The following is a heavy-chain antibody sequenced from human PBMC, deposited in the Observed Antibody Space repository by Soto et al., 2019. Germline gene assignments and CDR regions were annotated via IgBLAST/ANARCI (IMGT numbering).Heavy chain of an antibody. D-gene: IGHD2-2*01. CDR2: ISSSSSTI. CDR3: ARVRYCSSTSCADAFDI. V-gene: IGHV3-48*02. J-gene: IGHJ3*02. Sequence: EVQLVESGGGLVQPGGSLRLSCAASGFTFSSYSMNWVRQAPGKGLEWVSYISSSSSTIYYADSVKGRFIISRDNAKNSLYLQMNSLRDEDTAVYYCARVRYCSSTSCADAFDIWGQGTMVTVSS. CDR1: GFTFSSYS.